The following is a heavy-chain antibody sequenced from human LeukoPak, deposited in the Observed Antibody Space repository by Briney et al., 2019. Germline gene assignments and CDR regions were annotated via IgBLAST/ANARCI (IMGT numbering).Heavy chain of an antibody. D-gene: IGHD1-26*01. CDR3: ATEGGKVGGTVGTTFDL. CDR1: GLTFSAFA. Sequence: GGSLRLSCSASGLTFSAFAMHWVRQAPGKGLEWVAFISYDGVDKHYADSVKGRFTISRDNSKSTLYLEMNSLRADDTAVFYSATEGGKVGGTVGTTFDLWGQGTLVTVSS. V-gene: IGHV3-30*04. J-gene: IGHJ4*02. CDR2: ISYDGVDK.